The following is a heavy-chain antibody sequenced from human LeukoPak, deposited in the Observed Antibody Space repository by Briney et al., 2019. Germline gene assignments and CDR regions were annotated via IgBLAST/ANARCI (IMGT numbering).Heavy chain of an antibody. CDR1: GLTFSSSW. V-gene: IGHV3-7*01. Sequence: GSLRLSCAVSGLTFSSSWMDWVRQAPGKGLEWVASINPDGNKKYSADSVRGRFTISRDNAENSLYLQMNSLRVEDTAFYYCARDLAYSRLDYWGQGMLVTVSS. D-gene: IGHD5-18*01. CDR2: INPDGNKK. J-gene: IGHJ4*02. CDR3: ARDLAYSRLDY.